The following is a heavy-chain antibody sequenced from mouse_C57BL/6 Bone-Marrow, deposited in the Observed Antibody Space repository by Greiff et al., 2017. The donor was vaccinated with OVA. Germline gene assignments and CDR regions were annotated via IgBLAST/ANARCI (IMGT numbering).Heavy chain of an antibody. J-gene: IGHJ3*01. CDR2: IWGVGST. CDR3: ARIITTVAY. CDR1: GFSLTSYG. V-gene: IGHV2-6*01. D-gene: IGHD1-1*01. Sequence: QVQLKESGPGLVAPSQRLSITCTVSGFSLTSYGVDWVRQSPGKGLEWLGVIWGVGSTNYNSALKSRLSISKDNSKSQVFLKMNSLQTDDTAMYYCARIITTVAYWGQGTLVTVSA.